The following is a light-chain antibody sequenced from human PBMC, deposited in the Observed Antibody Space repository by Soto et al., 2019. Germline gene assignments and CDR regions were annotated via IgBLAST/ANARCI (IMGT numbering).Light chain of an antibody. CDR1: QTIGAN. V-gene: IGKV1-12*01. Sequence: IQMTKSPSSLAASVGARVTITCRASQTIGANLNWYQQKPGKAPNLLIYDASTLHSGVPSRFSGGGSGTDFTLTISSLQPEDFATYYCQQANSFRPITFGQGTRLEIK. CDR2: DAS. CDR3: QQANSFRPIT. J-gene: IGKJ5*01.